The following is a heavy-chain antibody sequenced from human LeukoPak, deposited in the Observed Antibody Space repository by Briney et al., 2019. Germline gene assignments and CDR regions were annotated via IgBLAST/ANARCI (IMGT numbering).Heavy chain of an antibody. CDR2: IRDSGTT. D-gene: IGHD2-21*02. CDR1: GFTFSSYA. Sequence: GGSLRLSCAASGFTFSSYAMSWVRQAPGKGLEWISHIRDSGTTDYADSVKGRFTVSRDNAKNSLYLQLSSLRAEDTAVYYCARDHDFAFDNWGQGTLVTVSS. J-gene: IGHJ4*02. V-gene: IGHV3-48*01. CDR3: ARDHDFAFDN.